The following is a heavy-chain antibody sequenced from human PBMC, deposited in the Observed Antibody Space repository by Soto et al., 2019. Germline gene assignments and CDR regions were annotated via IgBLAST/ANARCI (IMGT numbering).Heavy chain of an antibody. J-gene: IGHJ4*02. CDR3: ATAYDVVRVPAAIRVGYFDH. D-gene: IGHD2-2*02. Sequence: GGYLRLSCTDSGFTFSSHTMNWVRQAPGKGLEWVSSISATGSDIYYVDSVMGRFTISRDNAKNSLYLQLNNLRVDDTAVYYRATAYDVVRVPAAIRVGYFDHWRQGTVV. CDR1: GFTFSSHT. CDR2: ISATGSDI. V-gene: IGHV3-21*01.